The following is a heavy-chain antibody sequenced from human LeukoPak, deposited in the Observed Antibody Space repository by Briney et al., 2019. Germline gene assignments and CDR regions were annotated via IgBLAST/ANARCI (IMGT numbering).Heavy chain of an antibody. V-gene: IGHV3-23*01. CDR3: AKVLGIAVAGKVDY. Sequence: GGSLRLSCAASGFTFSTYAMSWVRQAPGKGLEWVSSLSGSGGSTYYADSVKGRFTISRDNSKNTLYLQMNSLRHEDMAVYYCAKVLGIAVAGKVDYWGQGTLVTVSS. CDR2: LSGSGGST. CDR1: GFTFSTYA. J-gene: IGHJ4*02. D-gene: IGHD6-19*01.